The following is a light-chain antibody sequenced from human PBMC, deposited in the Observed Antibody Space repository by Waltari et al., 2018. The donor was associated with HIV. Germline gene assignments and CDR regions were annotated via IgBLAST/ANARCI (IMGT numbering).Light chain of an antibody. CDR3: QSFDNSLNGYV. V-gene: IGLV1-40*01. CDR1: SSNTGANFD. Sequence: QSVLTQPPSLSGAPGPRVTISCTGRSSNTGANFDVHWYQVLPGTAPKLLILGNSNRPSGVPDRFSGSKSGTSASLAITGLQPEDEAEYFCQSFDNSLNGYVFGTGTTVIVL. CDR2: GNS. J-gene: IGLJ1*01.